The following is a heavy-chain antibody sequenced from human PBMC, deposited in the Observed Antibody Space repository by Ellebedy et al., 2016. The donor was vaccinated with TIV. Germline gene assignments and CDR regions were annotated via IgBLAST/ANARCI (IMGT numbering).Heavy chain of an antibody. CDR2: ISSTGSRT. V-gene: IGHV3-23*01. D-gene: IGHD1-20*01. CDR3: AKDRITGTYYYGMDV. CDR1: GFTFSSSA. J-gene: IGHJ6*02. Sequence: GESLKISCAASGFTFSSSAMSWVRQAPGKGLEWVSTISSTGSRTYYADSVEGRFIISRDNSTKTLYLQMNSLRAEDTAVYYCAKDRITGTYYYGMDVWGQGTTVTVSS.